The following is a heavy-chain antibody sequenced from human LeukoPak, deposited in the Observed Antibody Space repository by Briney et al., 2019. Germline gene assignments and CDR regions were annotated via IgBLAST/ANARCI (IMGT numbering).Heavy chain of an antibody. D-gene: IGHD1-26*01. Sequence: GGSLRLSCAASGFTFSSYGMHWVRQAPGKGLEWVAVISYDGSNKYYADCVKGRFTISRDNYKNTLYLQMNSLRAEDTAVYYCAKGGSQFDYWGQGTLVTVSS. J-gene: IGHJ4*02. CDR1: GFTFSSYG. CDR2: ISYDGSNK. V-gene: IGHV3-30*18. CDR3: AKGGSQFDY.